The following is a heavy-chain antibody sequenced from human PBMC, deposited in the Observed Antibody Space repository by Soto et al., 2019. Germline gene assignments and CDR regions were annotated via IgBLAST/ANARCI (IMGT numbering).Heavy chain of an antibody. Sequence: ETLSLTCTVSGGSISSYYWSWIRQPPGKGLEWIGYINYSGSTNYNPSLKSRVTISVDTSKNQFSLKLSSVTAADTAVYYCARGGYSTPLYYGTDVWGQGTTVTVSS. CDR1: GGSISSYY. J-gene: IGHJ6*02. D-gene: IGHD4-4*01. V-gene: IGHV4-59*01. CDR2: INYSGST. CDR3: ARGGYSTPLYYGTDV.